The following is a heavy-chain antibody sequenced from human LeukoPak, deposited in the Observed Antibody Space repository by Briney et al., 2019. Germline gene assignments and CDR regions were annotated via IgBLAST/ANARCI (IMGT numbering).Heavy chain of an antibody. Sequence: GGSLRLSCAASGFAFSTYSMNWVRQAPGKGLEWVSYISSSSRIIYYADSVKGRFTISRDNAKNSLYLQMNSLRAEDTAVYYCARDLSSGYSYYFDYWGQGTLVTVSS. V-gene: IGHV3-48*01. J-gene: IGHJ4*02. CDR1: GFAFSTYS. CDR2: ISSSSRII. D-gene: IGHD3-22*01. CDR3: ARDLSSGYSYYFDY.